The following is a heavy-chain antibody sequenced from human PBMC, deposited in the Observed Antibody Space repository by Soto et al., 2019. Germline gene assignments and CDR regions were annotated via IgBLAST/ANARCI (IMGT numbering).Heavy chain of an antibody. CDR3: ARIARFLVAISPYYYYYYGMDV. V-gene: IGHV2-26*01. J-gene: IGHJ6*02. CDR1: GFSLSNARMG. Sequence: QVTLKESGPVPVNPTETLTLTCTVSGFSLSNARMGVSWIRQPPGKALEWLAHIFSNDEKSYSTSLKSRLTISKDTSKSQVVLTMTNMDPVDTATYYCARIARFLVAISPYYYYYYGMDVWGQGTTVTVSS. D-gene: IGHD3-3*01. CDR2: IFSNDEK.